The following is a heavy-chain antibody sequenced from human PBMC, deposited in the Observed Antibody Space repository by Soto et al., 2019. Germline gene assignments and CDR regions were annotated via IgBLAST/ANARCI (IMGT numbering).Heavy chain of an antibody. Sequence: QLQLQESGSGLVKPSQTLSLTCAVSGGSISSGGYSWSWIRQPPGKGLEWIGYIYHSGSTYYNPSLKSRVTISVDRSKNQFSLKLSSVTAADTAVYYCARASLSGDYAYDWFDPWGQGTLVTVSS. V-gene: IGHV4-30-2*01. CDR1: GGSISSGGYS. D-gene: IGHD4-17*01. CDR3: ARASLSGDYAYDWFDP. CDR2: IYHSGST. J-gene: IGHJ5*02.